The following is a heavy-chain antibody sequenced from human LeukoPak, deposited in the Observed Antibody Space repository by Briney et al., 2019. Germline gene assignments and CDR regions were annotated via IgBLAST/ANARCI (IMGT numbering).Heavy chain of an antibody. CDR3: ARDQPYPGYGYFDY. V-gene: IGHV3-21*01. J-gene: IGHJ4*02. D-gene: IGHD5-18*01. Sequence: GGSLRFSCAASGFTFSSYSMNGVRQAPGKGLEWVSSISSSSSYKYYTDSVKGRFTISRDNAKNSLYLQMNSLRAEDTAVYYCARDQPYPGYGYFDYWGQGTLVTVSS. CDR2: ISSSSSYK. CDR1: GFTFSSYS.